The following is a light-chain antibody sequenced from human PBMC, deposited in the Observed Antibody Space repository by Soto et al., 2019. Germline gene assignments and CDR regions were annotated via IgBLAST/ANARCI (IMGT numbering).Light chain of an antibody. Sequence: DIQMTQSPSTLSGSVGERVTISCRASQTISSWLAWYQQKPGKAPKLLIYATSSLQSGVPSRFSGSGSGTEFTLTISSLQPDDFAAYYCQQYNSYWTFGQGTKVDIK. CDR3: QQYNSYWT. CDR1: QTISSW. V-gene: IGKV1-5*01. CDR2: ATS. J-gene: IGKJ1*01.